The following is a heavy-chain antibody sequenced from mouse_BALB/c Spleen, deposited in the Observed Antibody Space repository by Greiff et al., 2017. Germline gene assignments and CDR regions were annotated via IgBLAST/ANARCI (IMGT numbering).Heavy chain of an antibody. D-gene: IGHD3-1*01. J-gene: IGHJ4*01. CDR3: ARDRGAMDY. CDR1: GFTFSDYY. CDR2: ISDGGSYT. V-gene: IGHV5-4*02. Sequence: DVHLVESGGGLVKPGGSLKLSCAASGFTFSDYYMYWVRQTPEKRLEWVATISDGGSYTYYPDSVKGRFTISRDNAKNNLYLQMSSLKSEDTAMYYWARDRGAMDYWGQGTSVTVSS.